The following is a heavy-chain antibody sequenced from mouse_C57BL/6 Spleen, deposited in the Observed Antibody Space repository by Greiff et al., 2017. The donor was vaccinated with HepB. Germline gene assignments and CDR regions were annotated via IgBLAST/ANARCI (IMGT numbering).Heavy chain of an antibody. CDR1: GYTFTSYW. J-gene: IGHJ1*03. V-gene: IGHV1-7*01. CDR2: INPSSGYT. Sequence: QVQLQQPGAELVKPGASVKLSCKASGYTFTSYWMQWVKQRPGQGLEWIGYINPSSGYTKYNQKFKDKATLTADKSSSTAYMQLSSLTSEDSAVYYCARNRDYGSREGYFDVWGTGTPVTVSA. D-gene: IGHD1-1*01. CDR3: ARNRDYGSREGYFDV.